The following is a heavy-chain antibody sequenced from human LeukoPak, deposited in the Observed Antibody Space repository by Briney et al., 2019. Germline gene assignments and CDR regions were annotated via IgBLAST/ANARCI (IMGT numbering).Heavy chain of an antibody. D-gene: IGHD3-22*01. J-gene: IGHJ3*02. CDR1: GASISSNNW. CDR3: AKNMAYYFDSTGYGNDAFHI. Sequence: SGTLSLTCAVSGASISSNNWWSWVRQPPGKGLEWIGEIYHSGNTKYNPSLKSRVTISVDKSKNQFSLKLNSVTAADTAVYYCAKNMAYYFDSTGYGNDAFHIWGQGTLVTVSS. V-gene: IGHV4-4*02. CDR2: IYHSGNT.